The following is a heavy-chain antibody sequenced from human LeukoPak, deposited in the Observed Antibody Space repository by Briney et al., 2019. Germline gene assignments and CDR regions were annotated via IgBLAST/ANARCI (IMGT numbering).Heavy chain of an antibody. CDR2: INPNSGGT. Sequence: ASVKVSCKASGYTFTGYYMHWVRQAPGQGLEWMGRINPNSGGTNYAQKFQGRVTMTRDTSISTAYMELSRLRSDDTAVYYCARLLAYYYDSSGYGHFDYWGQGTLVTVSS. CDR1: GYTFTGYY. CDR3: ARLLAYYYDSSGYGHFDY. V-gene: IGHV1-2*06. D-gene: IGHD3-22*01. J-gene: IGHJ4*02.